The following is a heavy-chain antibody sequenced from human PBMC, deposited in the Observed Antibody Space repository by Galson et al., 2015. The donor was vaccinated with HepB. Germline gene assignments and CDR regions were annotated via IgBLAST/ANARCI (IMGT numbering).Heavy chain of an antibody. CDR3: TREGTAVAPSRRATDY. V-gene: IGHV3-49*04. J-gene: IGHJ4*02. D-gene: IGHD6-19*01. CDR2: IRSKAYGGTT. CDR1: GFTFGDYA. Sequence: SLRLSCAASGFTFGDYAMSWVRQAPGKGLEWVGFIRSKAYGGTTEYAASVKGRFTISRDDSKSIAYLQMNSLKTEDTAVYYCTREGTAVAPSRRATDYWGQGTLVTVSS.